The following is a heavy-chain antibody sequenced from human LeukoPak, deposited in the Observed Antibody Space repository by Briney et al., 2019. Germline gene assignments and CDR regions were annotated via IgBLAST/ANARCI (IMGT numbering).Heavy chain of an antibody. CDR2: IYYSGST. CDR3: ARDLEEESGTGKRNNWFDP. CDR1: GGSISSYY. Sequence: PSETLSLTCTVSGGSISSYYWSWIRQPPGKGLEWIGYIYYSGSTNYNPSLKSRVTMSVDTSKDQFSLKVSSVTAADTAVYFCARDLEEESGTGKRNNWFDPWGQGTLVTVSS. D-gene: IGHD1-1*01. V-gene: IGHV4-59*12. J-gene: IGHJ5*02.